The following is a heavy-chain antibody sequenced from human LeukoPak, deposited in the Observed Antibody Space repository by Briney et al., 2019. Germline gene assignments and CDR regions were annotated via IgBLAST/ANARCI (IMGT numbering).Heavy chain of an antibody. CDR1: GGSISSSSYY. CDR3: AGLTGAFDY. V-gene: IGHV4-39*07. Sequence: SETLSLTCTVSGGSISSSSYYWGWIRQPPGKGLEWIGSIYYSGSTYYNPSLKSRVTISVDTSKNQFSLKLSSVTAADTAVYYCAGLTGAFDYWGQGTLVTVSS. J-gene: IGHJ4*02. D-gene: IGHD1-14*01. CDR2: IYYSGST.